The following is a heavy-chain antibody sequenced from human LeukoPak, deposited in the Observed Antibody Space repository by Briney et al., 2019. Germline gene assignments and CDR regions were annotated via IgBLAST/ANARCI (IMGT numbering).Heavy chain of an antibody. CDR2: IWYDGSNK. CDR3: ARTYSSSSFFPFDY. V-gene: IGHV3-33*01. Sequence: SGGSLRLSCAASGFTFSSYGMPWVRQAPGKGLEWVAVIWYDGSNKYYADSVKGRFTISRDNSKNTLYLQMNSLRAEDTAVYYCARTYSSSSFFPFDYWGQGTLVTVSS. D-gene: IGHD6-6*01. CDR1: GFTFSSYG. J-gene: IGHJ4*02.